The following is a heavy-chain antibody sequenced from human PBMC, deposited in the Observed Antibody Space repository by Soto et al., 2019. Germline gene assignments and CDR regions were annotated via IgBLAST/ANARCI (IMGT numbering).Heavy chain of an antibody. D-gene: IGHD4-17*01. CDR2: LSGSGVST. Sequence: EVQLLESGGGLVQPGGSLRLSCAASGFTFGGNAMSWVRQAPGKGLEWVSGLSGSGVSTYYAASVRGRFTISRDNWKNTLFLQMNSLRAEDTAVYYCAKSIGPDYGYSNSYFDLWGRGTLVTVSS. J-gene: IGHJ2*01. CDR1: GFTFGGNA. V-gene: IGHV3-23*01. CDR3: AKSIGPDYGYSNSYFDL.